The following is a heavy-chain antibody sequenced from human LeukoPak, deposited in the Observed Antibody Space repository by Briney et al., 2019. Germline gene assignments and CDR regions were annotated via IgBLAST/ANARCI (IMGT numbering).Heavy chain of an antibody. CDR2: IYSSDDE. CDR1: GLSLSTGGVG. V-gene: IGHV2-5*01. CDR3: AHRRRSGDYFDF. J-gene: IGHJ4*02. D-gene: IGHD3-10*01. Sequence: SGPTLVNPTQTLTLTCTFSGLSLSTGGVGVGWVRQPPGKALEWLALIYSSDDERYSPSLKSRLTITKDTSKNQVVLTVTNMDPVDTGTYYCAHRRRSGDYFDFWGQGTLVTVSS.